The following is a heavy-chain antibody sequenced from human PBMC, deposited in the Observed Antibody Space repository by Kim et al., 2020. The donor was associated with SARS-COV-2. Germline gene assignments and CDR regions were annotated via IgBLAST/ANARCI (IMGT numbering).Heavy chain of an antibody. Sequence: GGSLRLSCAASGFTFSSYGMHWVRQAPGKGLEWVAVISYDGSNKYYADSVKGRFTISRDNSKNTLYLQMNSLRAEDTAVYYCAKDGRSGSSWYGVAHWGQGTLVTVSS. D-gene: IGHD6-13*01. CDR1: GFTFSSYG. J-gene: IGHJ4*02. V-gene: IGHV3-30*18. CDR3: AKDGRSGSSWYGVAH. CDR2: ISYDGSNK.